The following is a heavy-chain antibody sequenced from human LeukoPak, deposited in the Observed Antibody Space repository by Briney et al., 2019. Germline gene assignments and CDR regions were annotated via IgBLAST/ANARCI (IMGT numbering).Heavy chain of an antibody. CDR3: ASGVYDSLFYFDY. D-gene: IGHD5/OR15-5a*01. V-gene: IGHV3-74*01. J-gene: IGHJ4*02. CDR1: GFTFDDYA. CDR2: INGYGSST. Sequence: GGSLRLSCAASGFTFDDYAMHWVRQAPGKGLVWVSLINGYGSSTIYADSVKGRFTISRDNAKNTLYLQMNSLRAEDTAVYYCASGVYDSLFYFDYWGQGTLVTVSS.